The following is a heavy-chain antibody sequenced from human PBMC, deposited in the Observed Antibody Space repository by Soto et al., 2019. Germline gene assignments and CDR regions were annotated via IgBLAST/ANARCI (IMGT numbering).Heavy chain of an antibody. CDR3: ARAHGDYLNSDY. V-gene: IGHV3-48*02. CDR1: GFTFSSYS. J-gene: IGHJ4*02. CDR2: ISSSSRTI. D-gene: IGHD4-17*01. Sequence: EVQLVESGGGLVQPGGSLRLSCAASGFTFSSYSMNWVRQAPGKGLEWVSYISSSSRTIYYADSVKGRFTISRDNAKNSLYLQMNSLRDEDTAVYYFARAHGDYLNSDYWGQGTLVTVSS.